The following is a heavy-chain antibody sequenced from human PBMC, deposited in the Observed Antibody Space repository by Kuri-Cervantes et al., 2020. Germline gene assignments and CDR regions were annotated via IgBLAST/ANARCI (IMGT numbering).Heavy chain of an antibody. CDR2: MGTAGDT. V-gene: IGHV3-13*01. Sequence: GESLKISCAASGFTFSSYDMHWVRQATGKGLEWVSAMGTAGDTYYPGSVKGRFTISRENAKNSLYLQMNSLRAGDTAVYYCARSTIFGYYYYYMDAWGKGTTVTVSS. CDR1: GFTFSSYD. CDR3: ARSTIFGYYYYYMDA. J-gene: IGHJ6*03. D-gene: IGHD3-3*01.